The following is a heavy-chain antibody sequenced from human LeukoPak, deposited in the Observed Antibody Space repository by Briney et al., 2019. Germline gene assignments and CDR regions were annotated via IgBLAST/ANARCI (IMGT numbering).Heavy chain of an antibody. CDR1: GFTFSSYW. J-gene: IGHJ6*02. V-gene: IGHV3-7*01. D-gene: IGHD1-14*01. CDR2: IKQEGSEK. CDR3: ARDATPITPYYYYYGMDV. Sequence: GGSLRLSCAASGFTFSSYWMSWVRQAPGEGLEWVANIKQEGSEKYYVDSVKGRFTISRDNAKNSLYMKMNSLRAEHTAVYYCARDATPITPYYYYYGMDVWGQGTTVTVSS.